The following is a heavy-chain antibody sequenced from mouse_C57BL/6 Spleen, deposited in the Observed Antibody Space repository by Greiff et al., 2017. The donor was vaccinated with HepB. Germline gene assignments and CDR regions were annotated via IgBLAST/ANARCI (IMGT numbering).Heavy chain of an antibody. D-gene: IGHD1-1*01. Sequence: QVQLQQPGAELVKPGASVKMSCKASGYTFTSYWITWVKQRPGQGLEWIGDIYPGSGSTNYNEKFKSKATLTVDTSSSTAYMKLSSLTSEDSAVYYCARGITTVGYFDVWGTGTTVTVSS. J-gene: IGHJ1*03. CDR2: IYPGSGST. CDR1: GYTFTSYW. V-gene: IGHV1-55*01. CDR3: ARGITTVGYFDV.